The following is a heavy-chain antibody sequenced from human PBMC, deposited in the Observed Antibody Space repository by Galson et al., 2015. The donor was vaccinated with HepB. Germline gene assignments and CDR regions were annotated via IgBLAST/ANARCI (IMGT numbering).Heavy chain of an antibody. CDR2: INSDGSST. CDR3: ARGSLSRNFLGVVIFGDPYPPDY. J-gene: IGHJ4*02. D-gene: IGHD3-3*01. Sequence: SLRLSCAAFGFTFSSYWMHWVRQAPGKGLVWVSRINSDGSSTSYADSVKGRFTISRDNAKNTLYLQMNSLRAEDTAVYYCARGSLSRNFLGVVIFGDPYPPDYWGQGTLVTVSS. CDR1: GFTFSSYW. V-gene: IGHV3-74*01.